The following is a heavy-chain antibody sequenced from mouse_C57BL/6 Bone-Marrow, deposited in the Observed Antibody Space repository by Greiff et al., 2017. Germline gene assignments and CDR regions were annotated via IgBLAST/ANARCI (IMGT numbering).Heavy chain of an antibody. CDR1: GFTFSSYA. CDR2: ISDGGSYT. Sequence: EVQLVESGGGLVKPGGSLKLSCAASGFTFSSYAMSWVRQTPEKRLEWVATISDGGSYTYYPDNVKGRFTISRDNAKNNLYLQRSHLKSEDTAMYYCARGDGYPLAMDYWGQGTSVTVSS. CDR3: ARGDGYPLAMDY. V-gene: IGHV5-4*01. D-gene: IGHD2-3*01. J-gene: IGHJ4*01.